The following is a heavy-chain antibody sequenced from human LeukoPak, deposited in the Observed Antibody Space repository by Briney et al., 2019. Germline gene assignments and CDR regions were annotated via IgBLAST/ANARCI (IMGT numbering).Heavy chain of an antibody. J-gene: IGHJ4*02. CDR1: GFTFSSYE. CDR2: ISSSGSTI. D-gene: IGHD6-19*01. V-gene: IGHV3-48*03. CDR3: ARTSAVAGVDY. Sequence: GGSLRLSCAASGFTFSSYEMNWVRQAPGKGLEWVSYISSSGSTIYYADSVKGRFTISRDNAKNSLYLQMNSLRAEDTAVYYCARTSAVAGVDYWGQGTLVNVSS.